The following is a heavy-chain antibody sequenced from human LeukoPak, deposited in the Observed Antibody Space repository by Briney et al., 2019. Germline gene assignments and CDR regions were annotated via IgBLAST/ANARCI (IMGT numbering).Heavy chain of an antibody. J-gene: IGHJ4*02. D-gene: IGHD3-9*01. CDR2: IYYSGST. CDR1: GGSISSYY. Sequence: PSETLSLTCTVSGGSISSYYWSWIRQPPGKRLEWIGYIYYSGSTNYNPSLKSRVTISVDTSKNQFSLKLSSVTAADTAVYYCARGLDFDWLLRFDYWGQGTLVTVSS. V-gene: IGHV4-59*01. CDR3: ARGLDFDWLLRFDY.